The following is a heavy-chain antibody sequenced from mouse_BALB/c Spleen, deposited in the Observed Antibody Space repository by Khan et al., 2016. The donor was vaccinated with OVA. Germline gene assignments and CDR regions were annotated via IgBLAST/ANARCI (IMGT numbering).Heavy chain of an antibody. V-gene: IGHV9-3-1*01. J-gene: IGHJ4*01. CDR1: GHTFTNFG. CDR2: INTYTGEP. Sequence: QIQLVQSGPELKKPGETVKISCKASGHTFTNFGMNWVKQAPGKGLKWMGWINTYTGEPTYADDFNGRFAFSLEASASTAYLQINNLINEDTATYFCARPPSFSYAMDNWGQGTSVTVSS. CDR3: ARPPSFSYAMDN.